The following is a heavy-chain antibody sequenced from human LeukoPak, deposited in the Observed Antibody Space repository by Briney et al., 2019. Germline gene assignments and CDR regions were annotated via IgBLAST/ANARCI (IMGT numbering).Heavy chain of an antibody. V-gene: IGHV3-74*01. CDR2: INPAGSVT. D-gene: IGHD3-16*01. CDR3: SRDFVGAEDY. CDR1: GFTISSYW. Sequence: GGSLRLSCSASGFTISSYWMHWVRQAPGKGLVWVSRINPAGSVTNHADSVRGRFTISRDTATNTLYLEMNSLRAEDTAIYYCSRDFVGAEDYWGQGTLVTVSS. J-gene: IGHJ4*02.